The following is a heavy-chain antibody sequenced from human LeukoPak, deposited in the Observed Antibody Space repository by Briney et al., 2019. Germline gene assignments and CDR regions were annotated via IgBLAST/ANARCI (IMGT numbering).Heavy chain of an antibody. J-gene: IGHJ4*02. D-gene: IGHD1-7*01. V-gene: IGHV4-39*01. Sequence: SETLSLTCTVSGGSISSSSYYWGWIRQPPGKGLEWIGSIYYSGSTYYNPSLKSRVTISVDTSKNQFSLKLSSVTAADTAMYYCARHHVGGTYYFDNWGQGTLVTVSS. CDR3: ARHHVGGTYYFDN. CDR1: GGSISSSSYY. CDR2: IYYSGST.